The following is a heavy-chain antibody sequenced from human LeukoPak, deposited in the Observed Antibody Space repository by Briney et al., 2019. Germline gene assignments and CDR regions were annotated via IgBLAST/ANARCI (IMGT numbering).Heavy chain of an antibody. D-gene: IGHD3-10*01. CDR1: GFTFSRSV. J-gene: IGHJ6*03. CDR3: ARGGIPTGPYYYFYYMDV. CDR2: ISYDGNNK. Sequence: PGGSLRLSCAASGFTFSRSVMHWVRQAPGKGLEWVALISYDGNNKFYADSVRGRFTISRDNSRNTLYLQMNSLRGEDAAVYSCARGGIPTGPYYYFYYMDVWGKGTAVTVS. V-gene: IGHV3-30*01.